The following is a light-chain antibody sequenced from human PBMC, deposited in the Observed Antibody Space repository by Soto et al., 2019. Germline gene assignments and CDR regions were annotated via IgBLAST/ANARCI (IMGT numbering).Light chain of an antibody. V-gene: IGLV2-11*01. CDR2: DVS. Sequence: QSALTQPRSVSGSPGQSVTISCTGTSSDVGGYNYVSWYQQHPGKAPKLMIYDVSQRPSGVPDRFSGSKSGNTASLTISGLQTDDEADYYCCSYAGSYTFGAFGGGTKPTVL. CDR1: SSDVGGYNY. CDR3: CSYAGSYTFGA. J-gene: IGLJ2*01.